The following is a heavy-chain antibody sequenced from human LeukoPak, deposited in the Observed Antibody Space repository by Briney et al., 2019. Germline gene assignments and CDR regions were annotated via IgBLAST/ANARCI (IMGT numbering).Heavy chain of an antibody. J-gene: IGHJ4*02. D-gene: IGHD6-13*01. CDR1: GFTVSSNY. V-gene: IGHV3-53*01. CDR2: MYSCGST. CDR3: ARGAGPFDY. Sequence: GGSLRLSCAASGFTVSSNYMSWVRQAPGKGLEWVSVMYSCGSTYYADSVKGRFTISRDNSKNTLYLEMKSLRGEETAVYYCARGAGPFDYWGQGTLVTVSS.